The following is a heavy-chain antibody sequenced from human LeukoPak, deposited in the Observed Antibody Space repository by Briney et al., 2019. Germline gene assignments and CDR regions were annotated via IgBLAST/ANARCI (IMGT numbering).Heavy chain of an antibody. J-gene: IGHJ6*02. D-gene: IGHD6-19*01. CDR1: GFTFSDYY. CDR2: ISSSGSSR. Sequence: PGGSLRLSCAASGFTFSDYYMSWIRLAPGKGLELVSYISSSGSSRYDADSVKGRFIISRDNAKKSLYLQMNSLRAEDTAVYYCARVKVPGTYYAMDVWGQGTTVTVSS. V-gene: IGHV3-11*01. CDR3: ARVKVPGTYYAMDV.